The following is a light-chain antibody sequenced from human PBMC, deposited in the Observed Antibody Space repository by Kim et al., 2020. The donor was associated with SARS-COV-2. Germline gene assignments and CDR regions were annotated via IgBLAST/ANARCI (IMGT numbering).Light chain of an antibody. CDR3: QQHNKLPLT. Sequence: EIVMTQSPATLSVSPGERATLSCRASESVKTYLAWYQQKPGQAPRLLIYGASTRATGIPARFSGSGSGTEFTVTISSLQSEDIAVYYCQQHNKLPLTFGGGTKVDIK. V-gene: IGKV3-15*01. CDR1: ESVKTY. CDR2: GAS. J-gene: IGKJ4*01.